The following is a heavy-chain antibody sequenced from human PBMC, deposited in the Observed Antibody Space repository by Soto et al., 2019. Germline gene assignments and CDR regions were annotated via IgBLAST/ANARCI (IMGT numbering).Heavy chain of an antibody. Sequence: QVQLQQWGAGLLKPSETLSLTCAVYGGSFSGYYWSWIRQPPGKGLEWIGEINHSGSTNYNPSLKSRVTVSVDTSKNHFSLKLSSVTAADTAVYYCARVRHCGGDCYADFDYWGQGTLVTVSS. CDR3: ARVRHCGGDCYADFDY. J-gene: IGHJ4*02. V-gene: IGHV4-34*01. CDR1: GGSFSGYY. D-gene: IGHD2-21*01. CDR2: INHSGST.